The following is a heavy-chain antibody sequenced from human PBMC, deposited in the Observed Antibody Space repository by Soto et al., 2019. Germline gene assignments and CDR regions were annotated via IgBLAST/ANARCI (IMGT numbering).Heavy chain of an antibody. V-gene: IGHV1-69*01. Sequence: QVQLVQSGAEVKKPGSSVKVSCMATGGVFSKYGISWVRQGPGQGLEWIGGIIQILHTPNYAQNFQDRVTITADESTSTVYMNLSSLRSEDTAIYYCAITEGRDYYNRFDPWGQGTLVTVSS. CDR1: GGVFSKYG. CDR3: AITEGRDYYNRFDP. CDR2: IIQILHTP. J-gene: IGHJ5*02. D-gene: IGHD4-17*01.